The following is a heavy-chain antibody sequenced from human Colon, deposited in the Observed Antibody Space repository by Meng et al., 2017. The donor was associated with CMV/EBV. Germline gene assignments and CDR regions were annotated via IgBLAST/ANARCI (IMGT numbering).Heavy chain of an antibody. J-gene: IGHJ4*02. Sequence: GPLEASAPVPVKPSETRSTTCCVYNWSFSGYFWTWIRQPPGKGLEWIGEIFRDGSTKYNPSLQSRVTMSVDTSKNHFSLNLRSVTAADTAVYFCARATKPNCWEVLEYWGQGTLVTVSS. V-gene: IGHV4-34*10. CDR3: ARATKPNCWEVLEY. CDR2: IFRDGST. CDR1: NWSFSGYF. D-gene: IGHD2-2*01.